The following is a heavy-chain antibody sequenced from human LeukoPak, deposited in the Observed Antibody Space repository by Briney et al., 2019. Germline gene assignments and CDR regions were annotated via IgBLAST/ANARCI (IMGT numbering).Heavy chain of an antibody. CDR3: ARPRGCGSARCNNFDY. CDR2: IYSGGST. Sequence: GGSLRLSCAASGFTVSSNYMSWVRQAPGKGLEWVSVIYSGGSTYYADSVKGRFTISRDNSKNTLYLQMNSLRAEDTAVYYCARPRGCGSARCNNFDYWGQGTLVTVSS. J-gene: IGHJ4*02. CDR1: GFTVSSNY. D-gene: IGHD2-2*01. V-gene: IGHV3-66*04.